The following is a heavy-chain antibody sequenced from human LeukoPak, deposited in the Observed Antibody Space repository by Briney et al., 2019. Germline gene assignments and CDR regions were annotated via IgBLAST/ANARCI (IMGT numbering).Heavy chain of an antibody. CDR2: ISSSSSYI. CDR3: AREDGAAVAGSWYFDL. Sequence: GGSLGLSCAASGFIFSSYSMNWVRQAPGKGLEWVSSISSSSSYIYYADSVKGRFTISRDNAKNSLYLQMNSLRAEDTAVYYCAREDGAAVAGSWYFDLWGRGTLVTVSS. D-gene: IGHD6-19*01. CDR1: GFIFSSYS. V-gene: IGHV3-21*01. J-gene: IGHJ2*01.